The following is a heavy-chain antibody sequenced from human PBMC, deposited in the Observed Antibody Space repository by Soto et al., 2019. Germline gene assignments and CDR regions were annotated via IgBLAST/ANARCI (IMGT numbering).Heavy chain of an antibody. CDR1: GFTFSNAW. D-gene: IGHD2-2*01. Sequence: PGGSLRLSCAASGFTFSNAWMSWVRQAPGKGLEWVSAISGSGGSTYYADSVKGRFTISRDYSKNTLYLQMNSLRAEDTAVYYCAKEVVPTAIAGSYYYGMDVWGQGTTVTVSS. CDR2: ISGSGGST. CDR3: AKEVVPTAIAGSYYYGMDV. J-gene: IGHJ6*02. V-gene: IGHV3-23*01.